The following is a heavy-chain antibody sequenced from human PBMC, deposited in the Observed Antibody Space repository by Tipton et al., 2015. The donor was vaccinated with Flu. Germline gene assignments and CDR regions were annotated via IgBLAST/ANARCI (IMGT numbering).Heavy chain of an antibody. D-gene: IGHD2-2*01. J-gene: IGHJ5*02. CDR3: ARGLVVPAAIRYSWFDP. CDR1: GGSFSGYY. V-gene: IGHV4-34*01. CDR2: INHSGST. Sequence: LRLSCAVYGGSFSGYYWSWIRQPPGKGLEWIGEINHSGSTNYNPSLKSRVTLSVDTSKNQFSLKLSSVTAADTAVYYCARGLVVPAAIRYSWFDPWGQGTLVTVSS.